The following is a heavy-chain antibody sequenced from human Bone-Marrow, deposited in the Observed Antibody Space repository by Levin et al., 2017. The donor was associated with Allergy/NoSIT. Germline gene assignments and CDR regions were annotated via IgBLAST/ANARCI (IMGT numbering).Heavy chain of an antibody. Sequence: GESLKISCKASGYTFPSYGFNWMRQAPGQGFEWMGWISGFNGETQYPQKFQGRVTMTTDTSTSTVYMELRSLISDDTAVFYCARAPPNRARYGGHYSDYWGQGTLVTVSS. CDR2: ISGFNGET. CDR3: ARAPPNRARYGGHYSDY. J-gene: IGHJ4*02. V-gene: IGHV1-18*01. CDR1: GYTFPSYG. D-gene: IGHD3-10*01.